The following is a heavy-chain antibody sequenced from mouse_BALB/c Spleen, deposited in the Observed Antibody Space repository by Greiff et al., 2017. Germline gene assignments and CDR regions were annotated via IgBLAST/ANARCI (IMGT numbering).Heavy chain of an antibody. CDR2: INPYNGYT. J-gene: IGHJ4*01. D-gene: IGHD2-4*01. CDR3: GTATMITRPYAMDY. CDR1: GYSFTGYF. Sequence: EVQLQQSGPELVKPGASVKISCKASGYSFTGYFMNWVKQSHGKSLEWIGRINPYNGYTFYNQKFKGKATLTVDKSSSTAHMELLSLTSEDSAVYYYGTATMITRPYAMDYWGQGTSVTVSS. V-gene: IGHV1-37*01.